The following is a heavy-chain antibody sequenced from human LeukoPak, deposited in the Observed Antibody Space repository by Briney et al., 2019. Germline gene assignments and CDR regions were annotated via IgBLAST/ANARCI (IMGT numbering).Heavy chain of an antibody. CDR2: IKSKTDGGTT. CDR1: GFTFSNAW. J-gene: IGHJ4*02. Sequence: GGSLRLSCAASGFTFSNAWMSWVRQAPGKGLEWVGRIKSKTDGGTTDYAAPVKGRFTISRDDSKNTLYLQMNSLKTEDTAVYYCATFGVIVRNDYYDYWGQGALVAVSS. V-gene: IGHV3-15*01. D-gene: IGHD3-3*01. CDR3: ATFGVIVRNDYYDY.